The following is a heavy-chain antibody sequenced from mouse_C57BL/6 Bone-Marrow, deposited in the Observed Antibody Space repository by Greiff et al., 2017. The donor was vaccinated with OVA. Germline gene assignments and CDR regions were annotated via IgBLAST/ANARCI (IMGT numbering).Heavy chain of an antibody. J-gene: IGHJ2*01. Sequence: QVQLKESGAELVRPGTSVTVSCKASGYAFTNYLIEWVKQRPGQGLEWIGVINPGSGGTNYNEKFKGKATLTADKSSSTAYMQLSSLTSEDSAVYSFSRYGSSFFDYWGQGTTLTVSS. D-gene: IGHD1-1*01. CDR2: INPGSGGT. CDR1: GYAFTNYL. V-gene: IGHV1-54*01. CDR3: SRYGSSFFDY.